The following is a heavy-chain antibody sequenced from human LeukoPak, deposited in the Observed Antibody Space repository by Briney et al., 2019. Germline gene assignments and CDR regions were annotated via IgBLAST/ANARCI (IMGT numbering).Heavy chain of an antibody. CDR1: GGSISSYY. J-gene: IGHJ3*02. CDR3: ARTYYYDSSGYPGDAFDI. D-gene: IGHD3-22*01. Sequence: SETLSLTCTVSGGSISSYYWSWIRQPAGKGLEWIGRIFTSGSTNYNPSLKSRVTMSVDTSKNQFSLKLTSVTAADTAVYYCARTYYYDSSGYPGDAFDIWGQGTMVTVSS. CDR2: IFTSGST. V-gene: IGHV4-4*07.